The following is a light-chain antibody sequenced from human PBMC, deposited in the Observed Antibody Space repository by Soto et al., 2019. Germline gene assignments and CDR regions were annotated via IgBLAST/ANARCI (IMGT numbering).Light chain of an antibody. Sequence: VLTQSPGTLSLSPGESATLSCRASQYVSSGYLAWYQQKPGQSPRLLIYDASRRATGIPDTFTGSGFGTDFTLTISSLEPEDFAVYYCQQRSNWPPTFGQGTRLEIK. V-gene: IGKV3D-20*02. CDR1: QYVSSGY. CDR2: DAS. J-gene: IGKJ5*01. CDR3: QQRSNWPPT.